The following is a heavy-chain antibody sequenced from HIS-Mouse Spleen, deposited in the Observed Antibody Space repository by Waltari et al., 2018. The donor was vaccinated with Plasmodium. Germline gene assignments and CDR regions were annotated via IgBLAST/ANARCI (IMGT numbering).Heavy chain of an antibody. V-gene: IGHV3-21*01. D-gene: IGHD3-9*01. CDR3: AREDILTAYYNDYWYFDL. CDR1: GFPFIRYR. CDR2: ISSSSSYI. Sequence: EVQLVESGGGLVKLGGSLRLSCAASGFPFIRYRIAWVRQAPGKGLEWVSSISSSSSYIYYADSVKGRFTISRDNAKNSLYLQMNSLRAEDTAVYYCAREDILTAYYNDYWYFDLWGRGTLVTVSS. J-gene: IGHJ2*01.